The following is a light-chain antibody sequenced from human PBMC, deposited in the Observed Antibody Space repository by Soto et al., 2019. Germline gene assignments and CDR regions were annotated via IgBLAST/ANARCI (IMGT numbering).Light chain of an antibody. V-gene: IGKV3-15*01. J-gene: IGKJ1*01. CDR1: QSVSSN. CDR2: GAS. Sequence: EIVMTQSPATLYLSPGERATLSCRASQSVSSNLAWYQQKPGQAPRLLIYGASTRATGIPARFSGSGSGTEFTLTISSLQSEDFAVYYCQQYNNWPPRTFGQGTKVEI. CDR3: QQYNNWPPRT.